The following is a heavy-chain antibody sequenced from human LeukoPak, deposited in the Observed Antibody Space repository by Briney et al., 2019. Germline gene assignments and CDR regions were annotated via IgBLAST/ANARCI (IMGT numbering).Heavy chain of an antibody. V-gene: IGHV4-31*03. J-gene: IGHJ2*01. CDR3: ARDREDGDYWYFDL. CDR1: GGSISSGGYY. CDR2: IYYSGST. D-gene: IGHD4-17*01. Sequence: SETLSLTCTVSGGSISSGGYYWSWIRQHPGTGLEWIGYIYYSGSTYYNPSLKSRVTISVDTSKNQFSLKLSSVTAADTAVYYCARDREDGDYWYFDLWGRGTLVTVSS.